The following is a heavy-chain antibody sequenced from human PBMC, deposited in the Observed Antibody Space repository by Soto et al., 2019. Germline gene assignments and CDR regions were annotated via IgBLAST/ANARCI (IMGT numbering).Heavy chain of an antibody. V-gene: IGHV4-39*01. Sequence: QLLLQESGPGLVKPSETLSLTCTVSGDSISTSHYYWGWIRQPPGKGLEWIGSIYKSGTTYYNPSLTSRVTMSVDTSKNQLSLKLSSVTAADTALYYCARPGYYDNSGYWRSPFDTLGQGTVVTVSS. CDR3: ARPGYYDNSGYWRSPFDT. J-gene: IGHJ3*02. D-gene: IGHD3-22*01. CDR2: IYKSGTT. CDR1: GDSISTSHYY.